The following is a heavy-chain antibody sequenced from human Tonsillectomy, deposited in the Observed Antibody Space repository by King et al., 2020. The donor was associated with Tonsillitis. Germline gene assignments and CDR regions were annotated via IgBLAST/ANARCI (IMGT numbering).Heavy chain of an antibody. CDR1: GFIFSNYW. CDR2: IKQDGSDK. D-gene: IGHD4-23*01. J-gene: IGHJ4*02. CDR3: ASGASPVGRVTYTPTHDY. V-gene: IGHV3-7*03. Sequence: VQLVESGGGLVQPGGSLRLSCAASGFIFSNYWMSWVRQAPGKGLEWVANIKQDGSDKHYVDSVKGRITIYRDTAKTSLYLHMDSLRAEDTAVSFCASGASPVGRVTYTPTHDYWGRGTLVTVSS.